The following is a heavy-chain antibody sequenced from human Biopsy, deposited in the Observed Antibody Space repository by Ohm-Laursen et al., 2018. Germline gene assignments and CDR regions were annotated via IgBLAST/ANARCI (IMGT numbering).Heavy chain of an antibody. D-gene: IGHD1-1*01. CDR3: ARAKLEPVYYYYGMDV. CDR2: INPRSGST. CDR1: GYNFPTHY. J-gene: IGHJ6*02. Sequence: ASVKVSCKASGYNFPTHYMHWVRQAPGQGLELMAMINPRSGSTFYAQNLQGRVTMTADTSTSTAYMEVTSLRSDDTAVYYCARAKLEPVYYYYGMDVWGQGTTVTVSS. V-gene: IGHV1-46*01.